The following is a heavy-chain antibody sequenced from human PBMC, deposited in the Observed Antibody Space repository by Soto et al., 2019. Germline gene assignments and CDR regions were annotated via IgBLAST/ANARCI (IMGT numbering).Heavy chain of an antibody. CDR2: ISYDGSNK. D-gene: IGHD3-3*01. CDR1: GFTFSSYG. CDR3: ACYYDFAY. Sequence: AGGSLRLSCAASGFTFSSYGMHWVRQAPGKGLEWVAVISYDGSNKYYADSVKGRFTISRDNSKNTLYLQMNSLRAEDTAVYYCACYYDFAYWGQGTLVTVSS. V-gene: IGHV3-30*03. J-gene: IGHJ4*02.